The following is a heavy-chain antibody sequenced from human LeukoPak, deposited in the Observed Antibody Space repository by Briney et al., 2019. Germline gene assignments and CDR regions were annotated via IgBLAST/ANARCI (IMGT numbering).Heavy chain of an antibody. Sequence: PSETLSLTCTVSGGSISSYFWSWIRQPPGKGLEWIGYIYYSGSTNYNPSLKSRVTMSVDTSKNQFSLKLSSVTAADTAVYYCARIDRAVAGTIDYWGQGTLVTVSS. CDR2: IYYSGST. CDR3: ARIDRAVAGTIDY. V-gene: IGHV4-59*08. J-gene: IGHJ4*02. D-gene: IGHD6-19*01. CDR1: GGSISSYF.